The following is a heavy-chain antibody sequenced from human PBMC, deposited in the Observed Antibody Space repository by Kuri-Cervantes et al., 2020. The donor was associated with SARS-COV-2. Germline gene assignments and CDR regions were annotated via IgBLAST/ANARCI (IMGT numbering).Heavy chain of an antibody. Sequence: SETLSLTCSVSDSSITTSTYDWGWFRQPPGKGLEWIGNMLHGRSTLYNPSLKSRVTIFVNTSENQFSLRLTSVNASDTAVYYCAALGRIQLWSIRYWGRGTLVTVSS. CDR3: AALGRIQLWSIRY. D-gene: IGHD5-18*01. CDR2: MLHGRST. J-gene: IGHJ4*02. V-gene: IGHV4-39*01. CDR1: DSSITTSTYD.